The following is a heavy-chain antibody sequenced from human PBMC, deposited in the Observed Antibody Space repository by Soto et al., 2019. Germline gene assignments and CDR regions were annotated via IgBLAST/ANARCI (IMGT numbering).Heavy chain of an antibody. J-gene: IGHJ5*02. Sequence: LRLSCAASGFIFSDYGIHWVRQSPGKGLEWMAIISSDGSDKYYADSVKGRFTISRDNSKNTLYLQMNSLRAEDTAVYYCAKNHLPQSYYDLPWFDPWGQGTLVTVSS. D-gene: IGHD3-3*01. CDR2: ISSDGSDK. V-gene: IGHV3-30*18. CDR3: AKNHLPQSYYDLPWFDP. CDR1: GFIFSDYG.